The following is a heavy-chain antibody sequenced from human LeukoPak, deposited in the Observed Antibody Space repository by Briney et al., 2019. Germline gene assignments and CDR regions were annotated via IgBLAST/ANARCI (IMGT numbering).Heavy chain of an antibody. D-gene: IGHD6-13*01. Sequence: SVKVSCKASGGTFSSYAISWVRQAPGQGLEWMGGIIPIFGTANYAQKFQGRVTITADKSTSTAYMELSSLRSEDTAVYYCARGEGSSWYNGWFDPWGQGTLVTVSS. V-gene: IGHV1-69*06. CDR2: IIPIFGTA. J-gene: IGHJ5*02. CDR1: GGTFSSYA. CDR3: ARGEGSSWYNGWFDP.